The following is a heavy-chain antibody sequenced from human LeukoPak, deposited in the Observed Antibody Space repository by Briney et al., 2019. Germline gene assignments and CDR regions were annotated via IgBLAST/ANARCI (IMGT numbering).Heavy chain of an antibody. CDR2: IIPIFDSP. CDR1: GGTFSNYH. Sequence: SVKVSCKASGGTFSNYHINWVRQAPGEGLEWMGGIIPIFDSPNYAQKFQGRVTITADESTSTAYMELSSLRSEDTAVYYCARAQAVAGLNWFDPWGQGTLVTVSS. J-gene: IGHJ5*02. D-gene: IGHD6-19*01. CDR3: ARAQAVAGLNWFDP. V-gene: IGHV1-69*13.